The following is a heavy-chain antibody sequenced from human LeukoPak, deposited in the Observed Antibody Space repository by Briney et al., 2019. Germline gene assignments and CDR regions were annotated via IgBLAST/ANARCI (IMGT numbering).Heavy chain of an antibody. V-gene: IGHV1-18*01. Sequence: ASVKVSCKASGDTFTSYGISWVRQAPGQGLEWMGWISAYNGNTNYAQKLQGRVTMTTDTSTSTAYMELRSLRSDDTAVYYCARARGYYYDSSGYFLDFDYWGQGTLVTVSS. D-gene: IGHD3-22*01. J-gene: IGHJ4*02. CDR2: ISAYNGNT. CDR3: ARARGYYYDSSGYFLDFDY. CDR1: GDTFTSYG.